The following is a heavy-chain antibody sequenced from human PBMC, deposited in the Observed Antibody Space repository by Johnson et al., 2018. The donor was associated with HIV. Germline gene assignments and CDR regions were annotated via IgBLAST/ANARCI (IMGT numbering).Heavy chain of an antibody. CDR3: ARAGGYCSGGSCQDAFDI. D-gene: IGHD2-15*01. V-gene: IGHV3-11*04. J-gene: IGHJ3*02. CDR1: GFTFSDYY. Sequence: VQLVESGGGLVKPGGSLRLSCAASGFTFSDYYMGWIRQTPGKGLEWISYISSRGIPIYYADSVKGRFTVSRDNAQDLMYLQMHSLSTEYTAVHYCARAGGYCSGGSCQDAFDIWGQGTMVTVSS. CDR2: ISSRGIPI.